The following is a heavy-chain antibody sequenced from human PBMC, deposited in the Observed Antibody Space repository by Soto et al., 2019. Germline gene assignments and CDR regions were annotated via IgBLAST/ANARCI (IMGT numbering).Heavy chain of an antibody. V-gene: IGHV4-59*08. CDR2: IYYRGRT. Sequence: QVQLQESGPGLVKPSETLALTCTVSGGSISSYYWSWIRQPPGKGLEWIGYIYYRGRTNYNPSLKSRVTISVDTSKNQFSLNLSSVTAADTAVYYCARRYSSAFDIWGQGTMVTVSS. CDR3: ARRYSSAFDI. CDR1: GGSISSYY. J-gene: IGHJ3*02. D-gene: IGHD6-13*01.